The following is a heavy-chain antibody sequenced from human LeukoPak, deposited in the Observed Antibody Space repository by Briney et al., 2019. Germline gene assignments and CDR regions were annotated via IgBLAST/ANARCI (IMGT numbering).Heavy chain of an antibody. D-gene: IGHD4-17*01. Sequence: SVKVSCKASGYTFSSYAINWVRQAPGQGLEWMGGIIPIFGTANYAQKFQGRVTITADESTSTAYMELSSLRSEDTAVYYCASLGGGSTVTTYLNYWGQGTLVTVSS. J-gene: IGHJ4*02. CDR2: IIPIFGTA. CDR1: GYTFSSYA. CDR3: ASLGGGSTVTTYLNY. V-gene: IGHV1-69*13.